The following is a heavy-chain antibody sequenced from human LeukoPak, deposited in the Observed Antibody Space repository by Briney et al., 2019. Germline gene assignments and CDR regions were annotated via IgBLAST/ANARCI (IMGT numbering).Heavy chain of an antibody. J-gene: IGHJ4*02. CDR3: AIWDEYVWGGVIDY. V-gene: IGHV3-30*02. Sequence: GGSLRLSCAASGFTFSSYGMHWVRQAPGKGLEWVAFIRYDGSNKYYADSVKGRFTISRDNSKNTLYLQMNSLRAEDTAVYYCAIWDEYVWGGVIDYWGQGTLVSVSS. CDR1: GFTFSSYG. D-gene: IGHD3-16*01. CDR2: IRYDGSNK.